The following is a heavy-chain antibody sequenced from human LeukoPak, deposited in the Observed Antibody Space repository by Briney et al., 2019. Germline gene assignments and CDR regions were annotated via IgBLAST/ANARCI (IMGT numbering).Heavy chain of an antibody. Sequence: SETLSLTCTVSGGSISSSSYYWGWVRQPPGKGLEWVGSIYYSGRTYYNPSLTSRAIISVDTSKNQFSLKLRSVAAADTAVYYCARDNGGFGGRRAYYFDYWGQGTLVAVSS. CDR2: IYYSGRT. J-gene: IGHJ4*02. D-gene: IGHD3-10*01. CDR3: ARDNGGFGGRRAYYFDY. CDR1: GGSISSSSYY. V-gene: IGHV4-39*07.